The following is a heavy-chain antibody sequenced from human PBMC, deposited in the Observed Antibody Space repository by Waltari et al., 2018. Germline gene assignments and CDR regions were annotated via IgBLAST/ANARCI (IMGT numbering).Heavy chain of an antibody. V-gene: IGHV3-9*01. D-gene: IGHD6-19*01. Sequence: EVQLVESGGDFVQPGRSLRLSCVASGLTIDDAAMHWVRQVSGKGLEWVSGISWNSVRTDYADSVKGRFTISRDNAKNSLFLEMNSLRVEDTAFYYCASVIALAGARPAYWGQGTLVTVSS. J-gene: IGHJ4*02. CDR3: ASVIALAGARPAY. CDR2: ISWNSVRT. CDR1: GLTIDDAA.